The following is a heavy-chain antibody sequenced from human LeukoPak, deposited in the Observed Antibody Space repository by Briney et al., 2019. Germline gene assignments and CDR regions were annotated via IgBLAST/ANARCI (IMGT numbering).Heavy chain of an antibody. Sequence: GGSLRLSCGASGFTVSNNYMNWVRQAPGKGLEWVSLIYSGGDTHYADSVKGRFTISRDSSKNTLYLQMNSLRAEDTAVYYCARDPPAVRTNTYAWGQGTLATVSS. CDR3: ARDPPAVRTNTYA. V-gene: IGHV3-66*01. D-gene: IGHD4/OR15-4a*01. CDR1: GFTVSNNY. J-gene: IGHJ5*02. CDR2: IYSGGDT.